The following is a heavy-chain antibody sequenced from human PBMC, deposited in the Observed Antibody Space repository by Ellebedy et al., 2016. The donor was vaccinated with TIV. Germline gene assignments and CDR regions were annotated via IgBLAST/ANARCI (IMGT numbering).Heavy chain of an antibody. CDR3: ARYFYWSTGDYFYGMDV. Sequence: MPSETLSLTCTVSGGSISSYYWSWIRQPPGKGLEWIGYIYYSGSTNYNPSLKSRVTISVDTSKNQFSLKLTSVTAADTAVYYCARYFYWSTGDYFYGMDVWGQGTTVTVSS. CDR1: GGSISSYY. CDR2: IYYSGST. J-gene: IGHJ6*02. D-gene: IGHD3-9*01. V-gene: IGHV4-59*08.